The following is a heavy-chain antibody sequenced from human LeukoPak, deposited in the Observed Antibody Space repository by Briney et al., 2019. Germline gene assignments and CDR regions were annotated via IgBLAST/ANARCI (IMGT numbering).Heavy chain of an antibody. J-gene: IGHJ4*02. CDR1: RFTFSDYY. D-gene: IGHD2-21*02. CDR3: AKDLLVVTAINFDY. Sequence: GGSLRLSCAASRFTFSDYYMSWIRQAPGKGLEWVSYISSSGSIIYYADSVKGRFTISRDNSKNTLYLQMNSLRAEDTAVYYCAKDLLVVTAINFDYWGQGTLVTVSS. CDR2: ISSSGSII. V-gene: IGHV3-11*01.